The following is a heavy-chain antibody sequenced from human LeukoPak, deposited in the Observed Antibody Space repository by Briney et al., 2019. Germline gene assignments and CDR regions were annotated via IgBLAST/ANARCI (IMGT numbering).Heavy chain of an antibody. CDR2: INHSGST. J-gene: IGHJ4*02. V-gene: IGHV4-34*01. Sequence: SETLSLTCAVYGGSFSGYYWSWIRQPPGKGLEWIGEINHSGSTNYNPSLKSRVTISVDTSKNQFSLKLSSVTAADTAVYYCARFVVEPAAIPFDYWGQGTLVTVSS. CDR3: ARFVVEPAAIPFDY. CDR1: GGSFSGYY. D-gene: IGHD2-2*01.